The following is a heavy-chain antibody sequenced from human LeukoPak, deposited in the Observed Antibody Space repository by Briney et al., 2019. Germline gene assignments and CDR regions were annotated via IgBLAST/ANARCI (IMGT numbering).Heavy chain of an antibody. J-gene: IGHJ6*03. Sequence: PSETLSLTCTVSGGSISSYYWSWIRQPPGKGLEWIGYIYYSGSTNYNPSLKSRVTISVDTSKNQFSLKLSSVTAADTAVYYCARGGRPPVDTAIVPIYYYYYYMDVWGKGTTVTVSS. CDR3: ARGGRPPVDTAIVPIYYYYYYMDV. CDR1: GGSISSYY. CDR2: IYYSGST. D-gene: IGHD5-18*01. V-gene: IGHV4-59*01.